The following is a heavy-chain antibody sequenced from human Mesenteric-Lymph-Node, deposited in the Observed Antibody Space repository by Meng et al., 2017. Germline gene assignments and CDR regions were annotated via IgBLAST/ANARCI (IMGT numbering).Heavy chain of an antibody. J-gene: IGHJ5*02. V-gene: IGHV4-30-4*01. CDR1: GGSISSGDYY. CDR3: ARLGPRWFDP. D-gene: IGHD7-27*01. Sequence: QVQLQDSGPGLVKPSQTLSLTCTVSGGSISSGDYYWSWIRQPPGKGLEWIGYIYHNGSTYYNPYFKSRVTISLDRSKNQVSLKLNSVTAADTAVYSCARLGPRWFDPWGQGTLVTVSS. CDR2: IYHNGST.